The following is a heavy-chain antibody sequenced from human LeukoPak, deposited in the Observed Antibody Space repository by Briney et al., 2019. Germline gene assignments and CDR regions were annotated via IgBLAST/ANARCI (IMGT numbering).Heavy chain of an antibody. CDR3: ARDGVATISYYYYYMDV. CDR1: GYTFTSYG. D-gene: IGHD5-12*01. CDR2: ISAYNGNT. Sequence: ASVKVSCEASGYTFTSYGISWVRQAPGQGLEWMGWISAYNGNTNYAQKLQGRVTMTTDTSTSTAYMELRSLRSDDTAVYYCARDGVATISYYYYYMDVWGKGTTVTVSS. V-gene: IGHV1-18*01. J-gene: IGHJ6*03.